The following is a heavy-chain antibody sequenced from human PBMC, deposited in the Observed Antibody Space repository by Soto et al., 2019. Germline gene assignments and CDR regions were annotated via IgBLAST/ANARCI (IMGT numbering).Heavy chain of an antibody. CDR3: ARDGYDGSGSPYPAY. CDR1: GGSMSEYF. D-gene: IGHD3-10*01. Sequence: SETLSLTCSVSGGSMSEYFWSWIRQSPGKGLEWIGYIYYLGSTDYDPSLKSRVTISVDTSKRQFSLRLTSVTAADTAVYYCARDGYDGSGSPYPAYWGPGTQVTVS. J-gene: IGHJ4*02. V-gene: IGHV4-59*01. CDR2: IYYLGST.